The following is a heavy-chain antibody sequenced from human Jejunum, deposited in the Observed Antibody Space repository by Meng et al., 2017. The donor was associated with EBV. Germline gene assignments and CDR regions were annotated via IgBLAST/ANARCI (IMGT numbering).Heavy chain of an antibody. CDR1: GYTFSSYD. Sequence: QVKLLGSGLKIKKPGDSLKVSCKASGYTFSSYDINWLRQATGQGLEWMGWMNPNSGNTGYAQKFQGIVTMTRNTSISTAYMELSSLGSEDTAVYYCARGASYGSALPWGQGTLVTVSS. CDR2: MNPNSGNT. D-gene: IGHD5-18*01. V-gene: IGHV1-8*01. J-gene: IGHJ5*02. CDR3: ARGASYGSALP.